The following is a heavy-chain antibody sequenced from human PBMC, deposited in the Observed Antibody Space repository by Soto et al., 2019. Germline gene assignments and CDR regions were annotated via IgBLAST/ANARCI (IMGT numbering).Heavy chain of an antibody. CDR2: ISAYNGNT. J-gene: IGHJ2*01. V-gene: IGHV1-18*01. Sequence: QVQLVQSGAEVKKPGASVKVSCKASGYTFTSYGISWVRQAPGQGLEWMGWISAYNGNTNYAQKLQGRVTMTTDTSTSTAYMELRSLRSDDTAVYYCARLSSDPYSSSWYDWYFDLWGRGTLVTVSS. CDR3: ARLSSDPYSSSWYDWYFDL. CDR1: GYTFTSYG. D-gene: IGHD6-13*01.